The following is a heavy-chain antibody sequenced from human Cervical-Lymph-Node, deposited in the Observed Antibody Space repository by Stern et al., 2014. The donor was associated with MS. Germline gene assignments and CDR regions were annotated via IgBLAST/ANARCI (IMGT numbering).Heavy chain of an antibody. J-gene: IGHJ6*02. D-gene: IGHD2-21*02. V-gene: IGHV3-53*04. CDR3: AREGGDDDYYYGLDV. CDR2: LYASGTT. CDR1: GLTVSNNY. Sequence: EVQLVESGGGLVQPGGSLRLSCAASGLTVSNNYMSWVRQAPGKGLEWVSLLYASGTTSYADSVKGRFIISRHNYKNTLYLQMNSLRPDDTAVYYCAREGGDDDYYYGLDVWGQGTTVTVSS.